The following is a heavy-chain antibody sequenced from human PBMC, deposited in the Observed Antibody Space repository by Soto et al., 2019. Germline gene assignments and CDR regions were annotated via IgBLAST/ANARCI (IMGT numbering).Heavy chain of an antibody. CDR2: MNPNSGNT. V-gene: IGHV1-8*01. D-gene: IGHD2-2*01. Sequence: GASVKVSCKASGYTFTSYDINWVRQATGQGLEWMGWMNPNSGNTGYAQKFQGRVTMTRNTSISTAYMELSSLRSEDTAVYYCARGHSTSWDVYYYYMDVWGKGTTVTVSS. CDR1: GYTFTSYD. CDR3: ARGHSTSWDVYYYYMDV. J-gene: IGHJ6*03.